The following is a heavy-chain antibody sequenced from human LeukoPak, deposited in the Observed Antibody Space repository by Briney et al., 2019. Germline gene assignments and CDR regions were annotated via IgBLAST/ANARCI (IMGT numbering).Heavy chain of an antibody. V-gene: IGHV3-23*01. CDR3: AKTGDYVWGSYHQTDYYFDY. J-gene: IGHJ4*02. Sequence: GGSLRLSCAASGFTFSSYGMSWVRQAPGKGLEWVSAISGSGGSTYYADSVKGRFTISRDNSKNTLYLQMNSLRAEDTAVYYCAKTGDYVWGSYHQTDYYFDYWGQGTLVTVSS. CDR2: ISGSGGST. D-gene: IGHD3-16*02. CDR1: GFTFSSYG.